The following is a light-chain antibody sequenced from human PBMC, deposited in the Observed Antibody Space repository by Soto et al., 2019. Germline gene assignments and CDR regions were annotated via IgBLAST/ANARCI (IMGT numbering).Light chain of an antibody. J-gene: IGKJ3*01. CDR1: QSLSSTY. Sequence: EIVLTNSPGTLSLSPGDRATLSCRASQSLSSTYLAWYQQKPGQAPRLLIYGASSRATGIPDRFSGSGSGTDFTLTISRLEPEDFAVYYCQQYGSSPVTFGPGTKVDIK. V-gene: IGKV3-20*01. CDR3: QQYGSSPVT. CDR2: GAS.